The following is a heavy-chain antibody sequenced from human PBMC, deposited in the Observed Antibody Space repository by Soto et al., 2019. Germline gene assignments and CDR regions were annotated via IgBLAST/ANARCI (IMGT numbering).Heavy chain of an antibody. CDR3: AKKGGLDYGDSRSVDV. D-gene: IGHD4-17*01. V-gene: IGHV3-23*01. Sequence: QPWWCLRLSCAASGFTFSSDAMSWVRQAPGKGLEWVSAISGSGGSTYYADSVKGRFTISRDNSKNTLYLQMNSLGAEDTAVYYCAKKGGLDYGDSRSVDVWGKGTTVTVSS. CDR1: GFTFSSDA. CDR2: ISGSGGST. J-gene: IGHJ6*04.